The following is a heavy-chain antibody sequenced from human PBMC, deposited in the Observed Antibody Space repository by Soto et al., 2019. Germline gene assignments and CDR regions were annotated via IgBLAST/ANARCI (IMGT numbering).Heavy chain of an antibody. CDR2: IYYSGST. CDR1: GGSISSYY. Sequence: SETLSLTCTVSGGSISSYYWSWIRQPPGKGLEWIGYIYYSGSTNYNPSLKSRVTISVDTSKSQFSLKLSSVTAADTAAYFCAREEPHPAPLVFWGQGTQVTVSS. J-gene: IGHJ4*02. V-gene: IGHV4-59*01. CDR3: AREEPHPAPLVF.